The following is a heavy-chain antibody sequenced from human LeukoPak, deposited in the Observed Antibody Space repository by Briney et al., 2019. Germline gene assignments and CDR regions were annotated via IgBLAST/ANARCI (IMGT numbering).Heavy chain of an antibody. Sequence: QAGGSLRLSCAASGFTFSSYGMHWVRQAPGKGLEWVAVISYDGSNKYYADSVKGRFTISRDNSKNTLYLQMNSLRAEDTAVYYCAKTPRPDSSGLYGMDVWGQGTTVTVSS. J-gene: IGHJ6*02. CDR3: AKTPRPDSSGLYGMDV. CDR1: GFTFSSYG. CDR2: ISYDGSNK. D-gene: IGHD6-19*01. V-gene: IGHV3-30*18.